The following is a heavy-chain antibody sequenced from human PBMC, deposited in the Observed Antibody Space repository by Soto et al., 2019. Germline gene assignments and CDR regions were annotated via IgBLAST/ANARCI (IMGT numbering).Heavy chain of an antibody. CDR1: GYTFIGFY. CDR3: ARGPRYGMDV. J-gene: IGHJ6*02. V-gene: IGHV1-2*02. CDR2: INPNTGVT. Sequence: QVQLVQSGAEVKKPGASVKVSCKASGYTFIGFYMHWVRQATGQGLEWMAFINPNTGVTNYAQKFQGRVTMTRDTSISTAYMEVSRLISDDTAVYYCARGPRYGMDVWGQGTTVIVS.